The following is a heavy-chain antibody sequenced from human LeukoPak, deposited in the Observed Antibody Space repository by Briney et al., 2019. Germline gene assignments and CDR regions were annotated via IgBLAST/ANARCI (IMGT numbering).Heavy chain of an antibody. D-gene: IGHD5-18*01. CDR3: ARASGYIIDY. CDR1: GFTFRTFW. Sequence: GGSLRLSRAASGFTFRTFWWGWARQAPGKGLEWMANMNRDGSEINYVDSVKGRFPISRDDAKNSLYLQMMSLRVEDTAVYYCARASGYIIDYWGQGTLVTVSS. CDR2: MNRDGSEI. V-gene: IGHV3-7*04. J-gene: IGHJ4*02.